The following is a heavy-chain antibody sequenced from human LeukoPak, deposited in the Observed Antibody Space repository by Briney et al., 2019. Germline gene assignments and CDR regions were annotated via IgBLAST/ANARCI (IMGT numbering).Heavy chain of an antibody. CDR2: IYSGGDT. D-gene: IGHD3-10*02. CDR1: AFTVSSNP. CDR3: AELGITMIGGV. Sequence: GRSLRLSCTVSAFTVSSNPWSWVRQAPGKGLEWVSFIYSGGDTHYSDSVKGGFTISRDNAKTSLYLQMNSLRAEDPAVYYCAELGITMIGGVWGKGTTVTISS. V-gene: IGHV3-53*01. J-gene: IGHJ6*04.